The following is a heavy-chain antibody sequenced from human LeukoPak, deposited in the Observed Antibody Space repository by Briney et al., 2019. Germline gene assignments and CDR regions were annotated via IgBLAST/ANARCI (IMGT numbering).Heavy chain of an antibody. D-gene: IGHD2-15*01. CDR3: ARGYCSGGSCYFHVFDV. CDR1: GDSISSGGYY. J-gene: IGHJ3*01. Sequence: SETLSLTCTVSGDSISSGGYYCSWIRQPPGKGLEWIGYIYRSGESYFNPSLKSRVTMSVDKSKNQFSLNLTSVTAADTAVYYCARGYCSGGSCYFHVFDVWGQGTTVTVSS. CDR2: IYRSGES. V-gene: IGHV4-30-2*01.